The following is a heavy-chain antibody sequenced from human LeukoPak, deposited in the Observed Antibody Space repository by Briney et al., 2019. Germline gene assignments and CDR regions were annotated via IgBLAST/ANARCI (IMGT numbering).Heavy chain of an antibody. Sequence: GGSLRLSCAASRFTFSTYDMHWVRQAPGKGLEWVAVISYDGSDKYYADSVKGRFTISRDNSKNTLYLQMNSLRAEDTAVYYCARDTYTGSFTDAFDIWGQGTMVTVSS. D-gene: IGHD1-26*01. J-gene: IGHJ3*02. CDR1: RFTFSTYD. CDR3: ARDTYTGSFTDAFDI. CDR2: ISYDGSDK. V-gene: IGHV3-30-3*01.